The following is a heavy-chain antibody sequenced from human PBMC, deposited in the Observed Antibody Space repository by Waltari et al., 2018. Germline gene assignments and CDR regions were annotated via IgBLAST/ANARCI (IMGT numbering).Heavy chain of an antibody. CDR3: ARGWGGGDYYYYYMNV. D-gene: IGHD2-21*01. Sequence: QVQLQESGPGLVKPSETLSLTCIVSGYSISSGYYWGWIRQPPGKGLEWIGSISQSGRTHYNPSLRSRVTISVDTSKNHFSRKLSSVTAADTAVYYCARGWGGGDYYYYYMNVWGKGTTVTISS. CDR1: GYSISSGYY. J-gene: IGHJ6*03. V-gene: IGHV4-38-2*02. CDR2: ISQSGRT.